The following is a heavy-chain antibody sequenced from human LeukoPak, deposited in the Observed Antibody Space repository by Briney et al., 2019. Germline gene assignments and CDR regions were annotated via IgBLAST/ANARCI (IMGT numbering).Heavy chain of an antibody. V-gene: IGHV3-43*01. J-gene: IGHJ4*02. Sequence: GGSLRLSCAASGVTFCDYNMHWGRQPPGKGLEWVSLIFCYVNIIYYSDSVKGRFTISCDNSKTSLYLQMNSLRTEDTALYYCAKTVSTAGYNQGFDYWGQGTLVTVSS. CDR1: GVTFCDYN. CDR2: IFCYVNII. D-gene: IGHD5-24*01. CDR3: AKTVSTAGYNQGFDY.